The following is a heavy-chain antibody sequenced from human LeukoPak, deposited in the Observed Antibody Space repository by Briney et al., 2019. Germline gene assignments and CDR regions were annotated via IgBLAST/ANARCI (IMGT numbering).Heavy chain of an antibody. J-gene: IGHJ6*03. V-gene: IGHV1-8*01. CDR2: MNPNSGNT. CDR1: GYTFTSYD. Sequence: ASVKVSCKASGYTFTSYDINWVRQATGQGLEWMGWMNPNSGNTGYAQKFQGRVTMTRNTSISTAYMELSSLRSEDTAVYYCARGGIAARPPNYYYYYYYMDVWGKGTTVTVSS. CDR3: ARGGIAARPPNYYYYYYYMDV. D-gene: IGHD6-6*01.